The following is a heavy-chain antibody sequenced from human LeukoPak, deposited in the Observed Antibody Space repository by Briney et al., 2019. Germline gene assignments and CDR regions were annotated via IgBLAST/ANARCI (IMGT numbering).Heavy chain of an antibody. J-gene: IGHJ1*01. Sequence: GGSLRLSCAASGFTFSSYAMSWVRHAPGMGLEWVSTISGSGGSTYYADSVKGRFTISRDNSKNTLDLQMNSLRAEDTAVYYCAKNLHDCSSTSCHNFQHWGQGTLVTVSS. CDR2: ISGSGGST. V-gene: IGHV3-23*01. CDR1: GFTFSSYA. D-gene: IGHD2-2*02. CDR3: AKNLHDCSSTSCHNFQH.